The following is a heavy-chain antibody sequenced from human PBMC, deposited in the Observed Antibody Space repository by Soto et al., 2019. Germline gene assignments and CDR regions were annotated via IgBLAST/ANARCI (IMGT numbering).Heavy chain of an antibody. J-gene: IGHJ4*02. CDR3: AREVVVVTAAHRPLIAAAYDY. D-gene: IGHD2-2*01. CDR1: GGSVSSGSYY. V-gene: IGHV4-61*01. Sequence: PSETLSLTCTVSGGSVSSGSYYWSWIRQPPGKGLEWIGYIYYSGSTNYNPSLESRVTISVDTSKNQFSLKLSSVTAADTAVYYCAREVVVVTAAHRPLIAAAYDYWGQGTLVTVSS. CDR2: IYYSGST.